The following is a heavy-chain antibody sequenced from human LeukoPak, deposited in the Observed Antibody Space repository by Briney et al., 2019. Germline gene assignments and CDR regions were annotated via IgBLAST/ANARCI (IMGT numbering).Heavy chain of an antibody. CDR3: ARQTMVRGVTSYYFDY. J-gene: IGHJ4*02. Sequence: PSETLSLTCTVSGGSISNYYWSWIRQPPGKGLEWIGYIYYSGSTNYNPSLKSRVTISVDTSKNQISLKLSSVTAADTAVYYCARQTMVRGVTSYYFDYWGQGSLVTVSS. CDR2: IYYSGST. V-gene: IGHV4-59*08. D-gene: IGHD3-10*01. CDR1: GGSISNYY.